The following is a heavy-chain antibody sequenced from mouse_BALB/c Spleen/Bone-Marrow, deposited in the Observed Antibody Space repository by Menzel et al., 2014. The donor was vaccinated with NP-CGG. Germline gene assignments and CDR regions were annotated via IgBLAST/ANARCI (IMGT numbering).Heavy chain of an antibody. CDR2: ISSGSSTI. CDR1: GFTFSSFG. CDR3: ARAGMDY. J-gene: IGHJ4*01. V-gene: IGHV5-17*02. D-gene: IGHD3-3*01. Sequence: EVKLMESGGGLVQPGGSRKLSCAASGFTFSSFGMHWVRQAPEKGLEWVAYISSGSSTIYYADTEKGRFTISRDNPKNTLFLQMTSLRSENTAMYYCARAGMDYWGQGTSVTVSS.